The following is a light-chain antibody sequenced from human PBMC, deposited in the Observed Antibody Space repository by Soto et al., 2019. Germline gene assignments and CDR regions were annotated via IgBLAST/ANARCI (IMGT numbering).Light chain of an antibody. J-gene: IGLJ1*01. CDR2: GVN. Sequence: QYALTQPASVSGSTGQSISIYCTGTSSDVGAYNYVSWYQQHPGKAPKLIIYGVNNRPSGISDRFAGSKSGNTASLTISGLRAEDEADYHFISYPSSATYVFGTWTKLNVI. V-gene: IGLV2-14*03. CDR1: SSDVGAYNY. CDR3: ISYPSSATYV.